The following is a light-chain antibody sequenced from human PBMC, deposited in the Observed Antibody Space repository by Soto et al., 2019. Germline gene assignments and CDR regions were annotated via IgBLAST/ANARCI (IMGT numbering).Light chain of an antibody. Sequence: RASQSISSLLAWFQQKPGKAPEILIYKASSLESGVPSRFSGSGSETEFTLTISSLQPDDFATYYCQQVNTYARTFGQGTTVDIK. CDR3: QQVNTYART. CDR2: KAS. J-gene: IGKJ1*01. CDR1: QSISSL. V-gene: IGKV1-5*03.